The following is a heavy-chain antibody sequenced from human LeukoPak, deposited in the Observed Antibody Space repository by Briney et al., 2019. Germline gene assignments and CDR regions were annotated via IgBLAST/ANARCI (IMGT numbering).Heavy chain of an antibody. Sequence: SETLSLTCTVSGGSISSYYWSWIRQPPGKGLEWIGYIYYSGSTNYNPSLKSRVTISLDTSKNQFSLQLSSVTAADTAVYYCARGSPYGSGTYYEENWFDHWGQGTLVTVSS. CDR2: IYYSGST. V-gene: IGHV4-59*01. D-gene: IGHD3-10*01. CDR3: ARGSPYGSGTYYEENWFDH. CDR1: GGSISSYY. J-gene: IGHJ5*02.